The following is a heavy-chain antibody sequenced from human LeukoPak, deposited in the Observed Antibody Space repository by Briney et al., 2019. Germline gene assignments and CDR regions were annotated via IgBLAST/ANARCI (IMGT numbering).Heavy chain of an antibody. V-gene: IGHV3-30*03. J-gene: IGHJ4*02. CDR2: ISYGGSNK. Sequence: GGSLRLSCAASGFTFSSYGMHWVRQAPGKGLEWVAVISYGGSNKYYADSVKGRFTISRDNSKNALYLQMNSLRAEDTAVYYCALFYGDYANYWGQGTLVTVSS. CDR3: ALFYGDYANY. CDR1: GFTFSSYG. D-gene: IGHD4-17*01.